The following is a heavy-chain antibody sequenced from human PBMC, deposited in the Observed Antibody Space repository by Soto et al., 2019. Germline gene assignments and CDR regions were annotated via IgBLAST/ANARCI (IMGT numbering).Heavy chain of an antibody. CDR1: GGSISSYY. CDR3: ARSGEWYYYGMDV. CDR2: IYYSGST. J-gene: IGHJ6*02. D-gene: IGHD3-3*01. V-gene: IGHV4-59*01. Sequence: SETLSLTCTVSGGSISSYYWSWIRQPPGKGLEWIGYIYYSGSTNYNPSLKSRVTISVDTSKNQFSLKLSSVTAADTAVYYCARSGEWYYYGMDVWGQGTTVTVSS.